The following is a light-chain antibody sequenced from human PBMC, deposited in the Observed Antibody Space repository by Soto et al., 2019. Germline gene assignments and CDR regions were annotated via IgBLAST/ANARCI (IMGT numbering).Light chain of an antibody. J-gene: IGKJ1*01. CDR2: GAS. CDR3: QHFGNSLWT. CDR1: QSVASRN. V-gene: IGKV3-20*01. Sequence: EIVLTQSPGTLSLXPXXXXXLXXRASQSVASRNLAWYQQKSGQAPRLLIYGASSRAIHTPDRFSGSGSGTDFTLTISGLEPEDFAVYYCQHFGNSLWTFGQGTKVDI.